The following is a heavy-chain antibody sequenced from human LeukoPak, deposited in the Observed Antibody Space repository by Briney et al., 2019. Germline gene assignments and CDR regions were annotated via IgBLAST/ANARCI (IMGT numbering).Heavy chain of an antibody. Sequence: SETLSLTCTVSGGSISSYYWSWIRQPAGKGLEWIGRIYTSGSTNYNPSLKSRVTMSVDTSKNQFSLKLSSVTAADTAVYYCAGTMARGVIIVGWFDPWGQGTLVTVSS. CDR1: GGSISSYY. CDR2: IYTSGST. V-gene: IGHV4-4*07. D-gene: IGHD3-10*01. CDR3: AGTMARGVIIVGWFDP. J-gene: IGHJ5*02.